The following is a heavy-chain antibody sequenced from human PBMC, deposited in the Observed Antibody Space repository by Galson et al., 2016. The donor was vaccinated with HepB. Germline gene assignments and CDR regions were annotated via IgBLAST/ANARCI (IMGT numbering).Heavy chain of an antibody. Sequence: SVKVSCKASGYTFTGYYVHWVRQAPGRGLEWMGRFNPSGGGTNHAHNFQGRVTMTRDTSISTAYMELSRLTSDDTAVYYCAMDGGFRAFDIWGQGTMLTVSS. CDR1: GYTFTGYY. D-gene: IGHD3-16*01. CDR3: AMDGGFRAFDI. V-gene: IGHV1-2*02. J-gene: IGHJ3*02. CDR2: FNPSGGGT.